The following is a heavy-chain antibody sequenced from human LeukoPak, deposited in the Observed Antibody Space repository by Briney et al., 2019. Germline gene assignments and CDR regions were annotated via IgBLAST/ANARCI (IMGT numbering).Heavy chain of an antibody. V-gene: IGHV4-34*01. Sequence: SETLSLTCAVYGGSFSGYYWSWIRQPPGKGLEWIGEINHSGSTNYNPSLKSQVTISVDTSKNQFSLKLSSATAADTAVYYCARVYQYYYYMDVWGKGTTVTVSS. J-gene: IGHJ6*03. CDR2: INHSGST. D-gene: IGHD3-16*02. CDR3: ARVYQYYYYMDV. CDR1: GGSFSGYY.